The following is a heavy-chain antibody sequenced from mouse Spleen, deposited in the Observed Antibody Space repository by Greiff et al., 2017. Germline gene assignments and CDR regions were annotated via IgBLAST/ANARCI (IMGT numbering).Heavy chain of an antibody. V-gene: IGHV1-15*01. Sequence: VQLQESGAELVRPGASVTLSCKASGYTFTDYEMHWVKQTPVHGLEWIGAIDPETGGTAYNQKFKGKAILTADKSSSTAYMELRSLTSEDTAVYYCARRGDWDEKEDYFDYWGQGTTLTVSS. CDR3: ARRGDWDEKEDYFDY. J-gene: IGHJ2*01. CDR1: GYTFTDYE. D-gene: IGHD4-1*01. CDR2: IDPETGGT.